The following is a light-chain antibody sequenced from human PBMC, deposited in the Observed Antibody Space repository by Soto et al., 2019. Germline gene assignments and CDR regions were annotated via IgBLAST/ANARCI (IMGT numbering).Light chain of an antibody. CDR2: AAS. Sequence: EIVLTQSPGTLSLSPGEGGTLSCRASQSISSSYLAWYQQKPGQSPRLLIYAASSRATGIPDRFSGSGSGTDFTLTISSLEPEDFAVYYCHQRKSWPRTFGQGTKVEIK. J-gene: IGKJ1*01. CDR1: QSISSSY. V-gene: IGKV3D-20*02. CDR3: HQRKSWPRT.